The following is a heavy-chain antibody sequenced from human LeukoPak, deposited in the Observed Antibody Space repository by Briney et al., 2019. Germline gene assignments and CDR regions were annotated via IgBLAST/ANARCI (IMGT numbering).Heavy chain of an antibody. CDR3: ARSPVKRGSSRYYYGSGSYFWVFDY. D-gene: IGHD3-10*01. CDR2: IKPNSSGT. CDR1: GYTFTGYY. V-gene: IGHV1-2*02. Sequence: ASVTVSCKASGYTFTGYYMHWVRQAPGQGLEWMGWIKPNSSGTNYAQKFQGRVIMTRNTSISTAYMELSSLRSEDTAVYYCARSPVKRGSSRYYYGSGSYFWVFDYWGQGTLVTVSS. J-gene: IGHJ4*02.